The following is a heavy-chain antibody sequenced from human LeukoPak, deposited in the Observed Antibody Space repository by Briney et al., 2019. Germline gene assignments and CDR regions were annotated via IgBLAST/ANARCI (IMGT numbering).Heavy chain of an antibody. CDR3: ARDAVADAFDI. CDR2: ISSSSSYI. J-gene: IGHJ3*02. V-gene: IGHV3-21*01. Sequence: GGSLRLSCAASGFTFSSYSMNWVRQAPGKGLEWVSSISSSSSYIYYADSVKGRFTISKDNAKNSLYLQMNSLRAEDTAVYYCARDAVADAFDIWGQGTMVTVSS. D-gene: IGHD6-19*01. CDR1: GFTFSSYS.